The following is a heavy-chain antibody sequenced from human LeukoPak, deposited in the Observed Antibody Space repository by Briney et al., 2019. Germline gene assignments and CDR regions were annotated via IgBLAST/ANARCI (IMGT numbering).Heavy chain of an antibody. CDR2: IYYSGST. CDR1: GGSISSGGYY. CDR3: ARGSEEYASAFDI. J-gene: IGHJ3*02. V-gene: IGHV4-31*03. D-gene: IGHD2-2*01. Sequence: PSQTLSLTCTVSGGSISSGGYYWSWIRQHPGKGLEWIGYIYYSGSTYYNPSLKSRVTISVDTSKNQFSLKLSPVTAADTAVYYCARGSEEYASAFDIWGQGTMVTVSS.